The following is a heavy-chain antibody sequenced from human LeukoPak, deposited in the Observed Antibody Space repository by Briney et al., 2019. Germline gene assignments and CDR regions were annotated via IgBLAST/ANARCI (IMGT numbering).Heavy chain of an antibody. V-gene: IGHV4-39*01. CDR3: ARRRTYYYDGFDP. Sequence: SETLSLTCTVSGGSISSSRYYGGWIRQPPGKGLEWIGSLYYSGNTYYNPSLKSRVTISVDTSKNQFSLKLSSVTAADTAVYYCARRRTYYYDGFDPWGQGTLVTVSS. CDR2: LYYSGNT. D-gene: IGHD3-22*01. CDR1: GGSISSSRYY. J-gene: IGHJ5*02.